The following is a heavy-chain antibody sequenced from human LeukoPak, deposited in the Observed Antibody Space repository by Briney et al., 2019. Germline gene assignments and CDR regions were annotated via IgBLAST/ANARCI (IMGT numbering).Heavy chain of an antibody. V-gene: IGHV3-48*01. J-gene: IGHJ4*02. Sequence: PGGSLRLSCAASGFTFSSYSMNWVRQAPGKGLEWVSYISSSSSTIYYADSVKGRFTISRDNAKNSLYLQMNSLRAEDTAVYYCARTISSDFWSGYCFDYWGQGTLVTVSS. CDR1: GFTFSSYS. CDR3: ARTISSDFWSGYCFDY. CDR2: ISSSSSTI. D-gene: IGHD3-3*01.